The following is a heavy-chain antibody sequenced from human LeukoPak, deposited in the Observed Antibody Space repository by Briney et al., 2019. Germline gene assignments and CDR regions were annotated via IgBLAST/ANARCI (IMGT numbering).Heavy chain of an antibody. CDR3: AKLNIAVAGTDYFDY. D-gene: IGHD6-19*01. CDR1: GFTFSSYG. V-gene: IGHV3-30*02. CDR2: IRYDGSNK. Sequence: GGSLRLSCAASGFTFSSYGMHWVRQAPGKGLGWVAFIRYDGSNKYYADSVKGRFTISRDNSKNTLYLQMNSLRAEDTAVYYCAKLNIAVAGTDYFDYWGQGTLVTVSS. J-gene: IGHJ4*02.